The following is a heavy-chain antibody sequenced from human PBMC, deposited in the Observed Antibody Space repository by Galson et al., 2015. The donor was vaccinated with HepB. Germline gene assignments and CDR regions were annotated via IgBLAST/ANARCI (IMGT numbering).Heavy chain of an antibody. Sequence: SLRLSCAFSGFPCDDFAMHRVRQSPGRGLEWVSGLYCKTGGTGYADSVRGRFTVSRDNAQKFLFLQMNSLRVEDTALYYCLRETSPGGADVWGQGTAVTVSS. CDR1: GFPCDDFA. CDR3: LRETSPGGADV. D-gene: IGHD4-17*01. V-gene: IGHV3-9*01. J-gene: IGHJ6*02. CDR2: LYCKTGGT.